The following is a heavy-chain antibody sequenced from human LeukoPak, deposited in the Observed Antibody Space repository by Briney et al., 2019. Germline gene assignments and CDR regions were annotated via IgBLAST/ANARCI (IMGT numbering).Heavy chain of an antibody. CDR3: ARGRGNYPFGY. Sequence: PGGSLRLSCAASGFTFSSYWMSWVRQAPGKGLEWEANIKQDGSEKYYVDSVKGRFTISRDNAKNSLYLQMNSLRAEDTAVYYCARGRGNYPFGYWGQGTLVTVSS. D-gene: IGHD1-7*01. J-gene: IGHJ4*02. CDR2: IKQDGSEK. CDR1: GFTFSSYW. V-gene: IGHV3-7*01.